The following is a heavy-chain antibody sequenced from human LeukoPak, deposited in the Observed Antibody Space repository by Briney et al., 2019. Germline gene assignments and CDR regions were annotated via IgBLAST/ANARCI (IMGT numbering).Heavy chain of an antibody. Sequence: GGSLRLSCAASGFTFSSYSMNWVRQAPGKGLEWISSISSSSSYIYYAGSVKGRFTISRDNAKNSLYLQMNSLRAEDTAVYYCGRGGKVEQLVLARWGQGSLVTVSS. V-gene: IGHV3-21*01. CDR2: ISSSSSYI. D-gene: IGHD6-13*01. J-gene: IGHJ4*02. CDR1: GFTFSSYS. CDR3: GRGGKVEQLVLAR.